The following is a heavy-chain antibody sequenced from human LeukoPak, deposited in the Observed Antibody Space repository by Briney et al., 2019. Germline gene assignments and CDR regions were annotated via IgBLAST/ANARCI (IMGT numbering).Heavy chain of an antibody. CDR1: GGSISSSSHY. V-gene: IGHV4-39*07. Sequence: SETLSLTCTVSGGSISSSSHYWGWIRQPPGKGLEWIGSIYYSGSTLYNPSLKSRVTISVDTSKNQFSLTLSSVAAADTAVNYCVRASLCSFYPKRSYYLGYWGQASLVTV. CDR2: IYYSGST. CDR3: VRASLCSFYPKRSYYLGY. D-gene: IGHD2-2*01. J-gene: IGHJ4*02.